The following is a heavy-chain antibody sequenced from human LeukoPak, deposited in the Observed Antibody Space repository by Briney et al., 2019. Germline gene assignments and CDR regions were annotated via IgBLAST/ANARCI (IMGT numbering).Heavy chain of an antibody. D-gene: IGHD6-13*01. CDR1: GGSISSGGYY. CDR3: ARDNPGIAAAGMVSYGMDV. J-gene: IGHJ6*02. Sequence: SSETLSLTCTVSGGSISSGGYYWSWIRQHPGKGLEWIGYIYYSGSTYYNPSLKSRVTISVDTSKNQFSLKLSSVTAADTAVYYCARDNPGIAAAGMVSYGMDVWGQGTTVTVSS. CDR2: IYYSGST. V-gene: IGHV4-31*03.